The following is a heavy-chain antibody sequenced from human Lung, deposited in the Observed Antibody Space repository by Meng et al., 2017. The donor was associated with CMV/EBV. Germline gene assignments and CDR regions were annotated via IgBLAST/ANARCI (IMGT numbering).Heavy chain of an antibody. CDR1: VYTFTDYF. J-gene: IGHJ4*02. CDR3: AREKSPGHFDY. CDR2: INPNNGGT. V-gene: IGHV1-46*01. Sequence: GHLASAGAEVRKPGASLRVSCRASVYTFTDYFVHWVRQDPGQGLEWLGTINPNNGGTNYAQRFQDRVTLTRDTSTSTVYMELSSLGSEDTALYYCAREKSPGHFDYLGQGILVTVSS.